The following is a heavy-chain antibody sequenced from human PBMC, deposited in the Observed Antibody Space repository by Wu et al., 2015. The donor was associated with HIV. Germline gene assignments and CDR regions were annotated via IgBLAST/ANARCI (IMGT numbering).Heavy chain of an antibody. D-gene: IGHD2-15*01. J-gene: IGHJ4*02. CDR2: IIPIFGTA. CDR3: ARGHLDIVVVRAAPEETGYFDY. Sequence: QVELVQSGAEVKKPGASVKVSCKARADTSFNIYYVHWVRQAPGQGLEWMGGIIPIFGTANYAQKFQGRVTITADESTSTAYMELSSLRSEDTAMYYCARGHLDIVVVRAAPEETGYFDYWGQGTLVTVSS. V-gene: IGHV1-69*01. CDR1: ADTSFNIYY.